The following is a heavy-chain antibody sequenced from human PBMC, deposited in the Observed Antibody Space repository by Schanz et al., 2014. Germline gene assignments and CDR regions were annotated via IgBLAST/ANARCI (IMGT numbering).Heavy chain of an antibody. CDR1: GFTFSSNS. Sequence: VQLLESGGGLVQPGGSLRLSCAASGFTFSSNSMNWVRQAPGKGLEWVAFINSDGTKRFYADSVKSRFTISRDNAKNTLYLQMNSLRAEDTAVYCCARIGGSVFDYWAQGTLVTVSS. V-gene: IGHV3-33*08. CDR3: ARIGGSVFDY. D-gene: IGHD3-10*01. CDR2: INSDGTKR. J-gene: IGHJ4*02.